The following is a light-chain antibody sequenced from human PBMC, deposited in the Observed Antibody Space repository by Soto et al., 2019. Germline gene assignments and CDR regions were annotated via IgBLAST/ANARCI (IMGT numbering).Light chain of an antibody. CDR3: QQYGASPKT. J-gene: IGKJ1*01. CDR1: QSVGSN. CDR2: SAS. Sequence: EIVLTQSPGTLSFSPGERATLSCRASQSVGSNLAWYQQKPGQAPRLLIYSASTRATGIPAKFSGSGSGTDFTLTISRLEPEDFAVYYCQQYGASPKTFGQGTKVDI. V-gene: IGKV3-20*01.